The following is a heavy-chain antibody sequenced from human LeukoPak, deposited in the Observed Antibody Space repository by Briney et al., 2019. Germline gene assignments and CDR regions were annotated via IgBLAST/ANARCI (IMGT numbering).Heavy chain of an antibody. CDR3: ARSYPGYQFDS. CDR1: GGSISRDY. J-gene: IGHJ4*02. D-gene: IGHD3-9*01. Sequence: SETLSLTCTVSGGSISRDYGSWVRQSPGEGLEWIGYIYDSDSTNYNPSLKSRVTISRDTSKNHFSLKVSSVTVADTGMYYCARSYPGYQFDSWGQGILVTVSS. CDR2: IYDSDST. V-gene: IGHV4-59*01.